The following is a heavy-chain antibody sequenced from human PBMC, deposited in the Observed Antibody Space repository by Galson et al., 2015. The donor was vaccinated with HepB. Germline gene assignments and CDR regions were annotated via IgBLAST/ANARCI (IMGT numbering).Heavy chain of an antibody. CDR3: ARTDTAMGGLVFDY. Sequence: TLSLTCAVSGGSISSGGYSWSWIRQPPGKGLEWIGYIYHSGSTYYSPSLKSRVTISVDRSKNQFSLKLSSVTAADTAVYYCARTDTAMGGLVFDYWGQGTLVTVSS. D-gene: IGHD5-18*01. V-gene: IGHV4-30-2*01. CDR2: IYHSGST. J-gene: IGHJ4*02. CDR1: GGSISSGGYS.